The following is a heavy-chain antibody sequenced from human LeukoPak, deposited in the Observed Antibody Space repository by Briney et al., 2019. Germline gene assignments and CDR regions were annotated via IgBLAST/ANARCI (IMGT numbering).Heavy chain of an antibody. Sequence: GGSLRPSCAASGFTFSSYGMHWVRQAPGKGLEWVAVISYDGSNKYYADSVKGRFTISRDNSKNTLYLQMNSLRAEDTAVYYCAKLPSGYSYGDFDYWGQGTLVTVSS. CDR3: AKLPSGYSYGDFDY. V-gene: IGHV3-30*18. D-gene: IGHD5-18*01. CDR2: ISYDGSNK. CDR1: GFTFSSYG. J-gene: IGHJ4*02.